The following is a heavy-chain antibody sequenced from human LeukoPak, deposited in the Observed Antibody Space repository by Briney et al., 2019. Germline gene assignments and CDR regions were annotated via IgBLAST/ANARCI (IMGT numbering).Heavy chain of an antibody. V-gene: IGHV6-1*01. J-gene: IGHJ4*02. CDR1: GDSVSSNSAA. D-gene: IGHD4-23*01. CDR2: TYYRSKWYN. CDR3: ARARTDYGGIPYYYFDY. Sequence: SQTLSLTYAISGDSVSSNSAAWNWIRQSPSRGLEWLGRTYYRSKWYNDYAVSVKSRITINPDTSKNQFSLQLNSVTPEDTAVYYCARARTDYGGIPYYYFDYWGQGTLVTVSS.